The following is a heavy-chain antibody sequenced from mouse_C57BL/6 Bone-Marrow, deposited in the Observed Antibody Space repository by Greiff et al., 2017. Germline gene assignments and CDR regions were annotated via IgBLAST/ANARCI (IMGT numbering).Heavy chain of an antibody. D-gene: IGHD1-1*01. CDR1: GYTFTSYW. Sequence: QLQQPGAELVKPGASVKLSCKASGYTFTSYWMHWVKQRPGQGLEWIGMIHPNSGSTNYNEKFKSKATLTVDKSSSTAYMQLSMLTSEDSAVYYCARFYYGSLMDYWGQGTSVTVSS. V-gene: IGHV1-64*01. CDR3: ARFYYGSLMDY. CDR2: IHPNSGST. J-gene: IGHJ4*01.